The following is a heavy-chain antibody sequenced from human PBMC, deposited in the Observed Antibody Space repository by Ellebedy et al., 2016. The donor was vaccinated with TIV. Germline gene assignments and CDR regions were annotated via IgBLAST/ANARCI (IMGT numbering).Heavy chain of an antibody. CDR1: GYTLSRYP. CDR2: INGGNEEA. V-gene: IGHV1-3*01. CDR3: ARGASGFHFDY. Sequence: ASVKVSCXASGYTLSRYPIHWVRQARGQRPEWMGWINGGNEEAKYSQKFQGRLTLTRETSANIAYMELNNLRPEDTAVYYCARGASGFHFDYWGQGTLVTVSS. J-gene: IGHJ4*02. D-gene: IGHD3-22*01.